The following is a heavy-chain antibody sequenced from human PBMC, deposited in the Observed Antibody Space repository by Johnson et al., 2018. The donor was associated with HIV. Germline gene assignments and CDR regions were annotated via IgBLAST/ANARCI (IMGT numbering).Heavy chain of an antibody. CDR2: IWYDGSNK. V-gene: IGHV3-30*02. J-gene: IGHJ3*02. D-gene: IGHD3-22*01. CDR3: AKERGYSSGYYYDALDI. Sequence: QVQLVESGGGLIQPGGSLRLSCAASGFTVSSNYMSWVRQAPGKGLEWVAVIWYDGSNKYYADSVKGRFTISRDNSKNTLCLQMNSLRAKDTAVFYCAKERGYSSGYYYDALDIWGQGPMLTVSS. CDR1: GFTVSSNY.